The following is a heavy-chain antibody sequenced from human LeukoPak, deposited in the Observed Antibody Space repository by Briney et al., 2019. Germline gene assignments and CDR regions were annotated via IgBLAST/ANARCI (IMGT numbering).Heavy chain of an antibody. V-gene: IGHV3-23*01. Sequence: GGSLRLSCAASGFTFSSYAMSWVRQAPGKGLEWVSAISGSGGSTYYADSVKGRFTISRDNSKNTLYLQMNSLRAEDTAVYYCARCVVVPYYFDYWGQGTLVTVSS. CDR2: ISGSGGST. CDR3: ARCVVVPYYFDY. J-gene: IGHJ4*02. CDR1: GFTFSSYA. D-gene: IGHD2-15*01.